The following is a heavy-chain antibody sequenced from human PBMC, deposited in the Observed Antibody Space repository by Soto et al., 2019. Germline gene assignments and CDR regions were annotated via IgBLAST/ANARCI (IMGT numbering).Heavy chain of an antibody. V-gene: IGHV3-23*01. CDR1: GFTFSSYA. J-gene: IGHJ4*02. D-gene: IGHD3-10*01. CDR2: ISGSGGST. Sequence: GGSLRLSCAASGFTFSSYAMSWVRQAPGKGLEWVSAISGSGGSTYYADSVKGRFTISRDNSKNTLYLQMNSLRAEDTAVYYCAKESWEAITMVRGVTAGGLFDYWGQGTLVTVSS. CDR3: AKESWEAITMVRGVTAGGLFDY.